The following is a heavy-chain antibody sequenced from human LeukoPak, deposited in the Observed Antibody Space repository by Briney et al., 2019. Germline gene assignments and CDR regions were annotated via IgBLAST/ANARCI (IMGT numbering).Heavy chain of an antibody. CDR2: TSSSDAGT. D-gene: IGHD6-13*01. V-gene: IGHV3-23*01. J-gene: IGHJ5*02. CDR1: GFPLSSYA. CDR3: ARGVSSRDWFDP. Sequence: GGSLRLSCAASGFPLSSYAMSWVRQAPGKGLEWVSATSSSDAGTYYADSVRGRFTISRDNSKNTLYLQMNSLRVEDAAVYYCARGVSSRDWFDPWGQGTLVIVSS.